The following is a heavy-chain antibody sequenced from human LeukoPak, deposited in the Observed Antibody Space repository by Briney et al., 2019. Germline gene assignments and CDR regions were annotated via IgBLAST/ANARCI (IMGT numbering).Heavy chain of an antibody. D-gene: IGHD6-13*01. CDR3: AREWTAAADNDAFDI. J-gene: IGHJ3*02. CDR2: INLNSGGT. V-gene: IGHV1-2*02. CDR1: GYTFTGYY. Sequence: ASVKVSCKASGYTFTGYYMHWVRQAPGQGLEWMGWINLNSGGTNYAQKFQGRVTMTRDTSISTAYMELSRLRSDDTAVYYCAREWTAAADNDAFDIWGQGTMVTVSS.